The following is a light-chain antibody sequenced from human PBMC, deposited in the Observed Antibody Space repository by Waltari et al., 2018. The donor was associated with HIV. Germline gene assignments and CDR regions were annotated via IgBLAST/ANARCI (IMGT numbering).Light chain of an antibody. V-gene: IGLV3-19*01. J-gene: IGLJ1*01. CDR3: YSRGDRGKYGA. Sequence: SSELTQDPAVSVALGQTVRITCQGDTLRNYYASWYKQKTGLDPIIVFYGKNDRPSGIRDRCSGSSSGNTASLTITGVQEEDEADYYCYSRGDRGKYGAFGSGTKVTVL. CDR2: GKN. CDR1: TLRNYY.